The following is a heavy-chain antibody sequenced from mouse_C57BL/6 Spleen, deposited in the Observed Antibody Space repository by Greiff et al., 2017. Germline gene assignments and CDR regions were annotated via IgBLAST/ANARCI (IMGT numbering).Heavy chain of an antibody. Sequence: QVQLQQPGTELVKPGASVKLSCKASGYTFTSYWMHWVKQRPGQGLEWIGNINPSNGGTNYNEKFKSKATLTVDKSSSKAYMQLSSLTSADSAVYYCATYYSNYGWFAYWGQGTLVTVSA. CDR3: ATYYSNYGWFAY. CDR1: GYTFTSYW. J-gene: IGHJ3*01. V-gene: IGHV1-53*01. D-gene: IGHD2-5*01. CDR2: INPSNGGT.